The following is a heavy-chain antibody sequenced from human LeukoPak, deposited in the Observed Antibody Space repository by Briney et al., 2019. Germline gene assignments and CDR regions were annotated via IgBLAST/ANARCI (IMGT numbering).Heavy chain of an antibody. CDR2: IYYSGRP. CDR1: GGSLSSSSYY. CDR3: ARGVAAVNWFDP. V-gene: IGHV4-39*01. Sequence: PSETLSLTCPVSGGSLSSSSYYWGWLRQPPGRGLEWIGSIYYSGRPYYNPSLKSRVTISVDTSKNQFSLKLSSVTAADTAVYYCARGVAAVNWFDPWGQGTLVTVSS. D-gene: IGHD2-15*01. J-gene: IGHJ5*02.